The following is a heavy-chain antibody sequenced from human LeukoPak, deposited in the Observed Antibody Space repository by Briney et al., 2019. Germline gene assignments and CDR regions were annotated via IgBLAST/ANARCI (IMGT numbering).Heavy chain of an antibody. CDR2: INPNSGGT. Sequence: ASEKVSCKASGYTFTGYYMHWVRQAPGQGLEWMGWINPNSGGTNYAQKFQGGVTMTRDTSISTAYMELSRLRSDDTAVYYCARGYCSSTSCYPFDYWGQGTLVTVSS. CDR1: GYTFTGYY. D-gene: IGHD2-2*01. CDR3: ARGYCSSTSCYPFDY. J-gene: IGHJ4*02. V-gene: IGHV1-2*02.